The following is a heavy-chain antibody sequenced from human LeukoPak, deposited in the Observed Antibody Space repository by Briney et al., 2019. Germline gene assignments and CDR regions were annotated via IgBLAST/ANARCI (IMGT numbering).Heavy chain of an antibody. CDR3: ARALEPYYFDY. CDR2: IKSDGSDT. J-gene: IGHJ4*02. V-gene: IGHV3-74*01. D-gene: IGHD1-1*01. Sequence: PGGSLRLSCAASGFTFSTYWMHWVRQAPGEGLVWVSRIKSDGSDTSYADSVKGRFTISRDNAKNTLYLQMNSLRAEDTAVYYCARALEPYYFDYWGQGTLVTVSP. CDR1: GFTFSTYW.